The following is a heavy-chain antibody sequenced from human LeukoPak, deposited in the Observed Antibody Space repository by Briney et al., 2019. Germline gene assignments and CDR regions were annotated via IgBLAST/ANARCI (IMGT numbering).Heavy chain of an antibody. V-gene: IGHV3-74*01. CDR3: ARDWFHAIDY. CDR2: IRSDGSDT. Sequence: QPGGSLRLSCAASGFTFSDTWMHWVRHAPGEGLVWVSRIRSDGSDTRYAESVKGRFTISRDNVKNTLYLQMNSLRAEDTAVYYCARDWFHAIDYWGQGTLVTVSS. D-gene: IGHD2/OR15-2a*01. CDR1: GFTFSDTW. J-gene: IGHJ4*02.